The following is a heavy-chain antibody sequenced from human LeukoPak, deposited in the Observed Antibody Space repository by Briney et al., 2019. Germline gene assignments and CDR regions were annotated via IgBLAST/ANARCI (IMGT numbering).Heavy chain of an antibody. V-gene: IGHV4-61*08. CDR3: ARNTSSSPWFDP. J-gene: IGHJ5*02. Sequence: SETLSLTCIVSGGSVKSPDSYWSWIRQPPGKGLEWIGNAYYIGTASYNSSLKSRVTISVDTSKNQFSLEMTSVTAADTAVYYCARNTSSSPWFDPWGQGTLVTVSS. D-gene: IGHD6-6*01. CDR1: GGSVKSPDSY. CDR2: AYYIGTA.